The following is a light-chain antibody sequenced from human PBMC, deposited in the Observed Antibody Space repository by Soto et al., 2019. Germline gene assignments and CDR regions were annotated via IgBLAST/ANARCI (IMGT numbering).Light chain of an antibody. V-gene: IGLV2-14*01. CDR1: SSGVGGYNY. CDR3: SSYTSSSTYV. CDR2: DVS. Sequence: QSALTQPASVSGSPGQSITISCTGTSSGVGGYNYVSWYQQHPGKAPKLMIYDVSNRPSGLSNRFSGSKSGNTASLTISGLQAEDEADYYCSSYTSSSTYVFGTGTKVTVL. J-gene: IGLJ1*01.